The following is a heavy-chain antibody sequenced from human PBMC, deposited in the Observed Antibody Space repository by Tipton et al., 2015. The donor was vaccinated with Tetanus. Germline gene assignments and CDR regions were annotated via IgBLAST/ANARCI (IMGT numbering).Heavy chain of an antibody. Sequence: TLSLTCAVHGGSFSDNSWSWIRQSPGKGLEWIGEINHAGSTNYNPSLKSRVTISEDTSKKQFSLKLNSVTAADTAVYYCAAAVVRWFDPWGQGTLVTVSS. CDR1: GGSFSDNS. D-gene: IGHD6-13*01. J-gene: IGHJ5*02. CDR2: INHAGST. V-gene: IGHV4-34*01. CDR3: AAAVVRWFDP.